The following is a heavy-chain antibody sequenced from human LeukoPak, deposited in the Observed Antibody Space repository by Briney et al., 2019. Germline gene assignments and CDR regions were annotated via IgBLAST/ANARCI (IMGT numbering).Heavy chain of an antibody. V-gene: IGHV4-30-2*01. Sequence: SQTLSLTCTVSGGSINDGLYYWSWIRQPPGKGLEWIGHIYHSGSTYHNPSLKTRVTITIDRSENQFSLKLSSVTAADTAVYYCARVGVRNWFDPWGQGTLVIVSS. CDR3: ARVGVRNWFDP. J-gene: IGHJ5*02. CDR2: IYHSGST. CDR1: GGSINDGLYY.